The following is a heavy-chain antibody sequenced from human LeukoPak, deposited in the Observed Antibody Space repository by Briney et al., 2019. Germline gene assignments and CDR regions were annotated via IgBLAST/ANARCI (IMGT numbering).Heavy chain of an antibody. D-gene: IGHD2-2*01. CDR3: AKPSDIVVVPAASPFDY. J-gene: IGHJ4*02. CDR2: ISYDGSNK. V-gene: IGHV3-30*18. Sequence: PGGSLRLSCAASGFTFSSYAMHWVRQAPGKGLEWVAVISYDGSNKYYADSVKGRFTISRDNSKNTLYLQMNSLRAEDTAVYYCAKPSDIVVVPAASPFDYWGQGTLVTVSS. CDR1: GFTFSSYA.